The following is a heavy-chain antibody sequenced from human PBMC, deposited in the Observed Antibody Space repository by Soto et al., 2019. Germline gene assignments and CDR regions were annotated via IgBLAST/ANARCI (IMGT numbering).Heavy chain of an antibody. CDR3: ARSRSYYYDSSGYGFDY. CDR1: GGSISSGAYY. CDR2: IYYTGST. D-gene: IGHD3-22*01. Sequence: PSETLSLTCAVSGGSISSGAYYWSWIRQRPGKGLEWTGHIYYTGSTYYNASLKSRIKISIDTSKNQFSLKLTSVSAADTAVYYCARSRSYYYDSSGYGFDYWGQGTLVTVS. J-gene: IGHJ4*02. V-gene: IGHV4-31*11.